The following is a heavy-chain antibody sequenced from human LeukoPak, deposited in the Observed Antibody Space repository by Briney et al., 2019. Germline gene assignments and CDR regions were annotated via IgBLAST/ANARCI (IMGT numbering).Heavy chain of an antibody. Sequence: GGSLRLSCAASGFTFSSYAMSGVRQAPGKGLEWVSAISGSGGSTYYADSVKGRSTISRDNSKNTLYLQMNSLRAEDTAVYYCAKKVALTGYYSGMTPDAFDIWGQGTMVTVSS. CDR2: ISGSGGST. V-gene: IGHV3-23*01. CDR1: GFTFSSYA. D-gene: IGHD3-9*01. J-gene: IGHJ3*02. CDR3: AKKVALTGYYSGMTPDAFDI.